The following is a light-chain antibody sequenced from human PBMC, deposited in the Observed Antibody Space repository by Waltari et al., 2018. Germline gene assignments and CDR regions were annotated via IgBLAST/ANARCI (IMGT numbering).Light chain of an antibody. J-gene: IGKJ1*01. CDR1: QSVSSN. Sequence: EIVMTQSPATLSVSAGERATLSCRASQSVSSNLAWYQQKHGQAPRLLIYGASTRATVIPASVSGSWSGTEFTLTISSPHSEDFAVYYCQQYNNWPPWTFGQGTKVEIK. CDR2: GAS. CDR3: QQYNNWPPWT. V-gene: IGKV3-15*01.